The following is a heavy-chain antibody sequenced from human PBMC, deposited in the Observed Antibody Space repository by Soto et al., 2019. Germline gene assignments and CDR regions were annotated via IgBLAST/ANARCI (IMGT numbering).Heavy chain of an antibody. CDR2: ISGSGGST. V-gene: IGHV3-23*01. CDR1: GFTFSSYA. CDR3: AKEYSRSWSNLFVFEH. J-gene: IGHJ4*02. D-gene: IGHD6-13*01. Sequence: RLSCAASGFTFSSYAMSWVRQAPGKGLEWVSAISGSGGSTYYADSVKGRFTISRDNSKNTLYLQMNSLRAEDTAVYYCAKEYSRSWSNLFVFEHWCQGTLVTVSS.